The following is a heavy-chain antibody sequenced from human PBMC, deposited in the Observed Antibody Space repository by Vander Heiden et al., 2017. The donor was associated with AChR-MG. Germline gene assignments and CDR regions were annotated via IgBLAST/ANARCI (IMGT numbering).Heavy chain of an antibody. Sequence: QVTLKESGPALVNPTQTLTLTCTFSGFSPSTSGTRVSWLRQPPGKALEWLARIDWDDDKFYSTSLKTRLTISKDTSKNQVVLTMTNMDPVDTATYYCARSIAAPESYYFDYWGQGTLVTVSS. CDR3: ARSIAAPESYYFDY. CDR1: GFSPSTSGTR. V-gene: IGHV2-70*04. CDR2: IDWDDDK. D-gene: IGHD6-13*01. J-gene: IGHJ4*02.